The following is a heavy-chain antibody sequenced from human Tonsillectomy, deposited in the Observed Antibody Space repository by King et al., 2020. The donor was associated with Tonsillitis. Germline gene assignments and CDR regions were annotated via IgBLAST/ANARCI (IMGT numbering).Heavy chain of an antibody. Sequence: QLVQSGAEVKKPGASVKVSCKASAYTFTNYYIHWVRQATGQGLEWMGIINPSGGSTSYAQKFQGRVTMTRDTSTSTVYMELSSLRSEDTAVYYCASEIIAAAGISAYDYWGQGTLVTVSS. J-gene: IGHJ4*02. CDR3: ASEIIAAAGISAYDY. V-gene: IGHV1-46*01. CDR1: AYTFTNYY. D-gene: IGHD6-13*01. CDR2: INPSGGST.